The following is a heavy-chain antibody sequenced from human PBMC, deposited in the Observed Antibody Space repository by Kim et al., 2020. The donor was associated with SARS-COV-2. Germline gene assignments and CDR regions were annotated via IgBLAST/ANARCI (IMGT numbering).Heavy chain of an antibody. Sequence: PSLKSRVTISVDTSKNQFSLKLSSVTAADTAVYYCARAGPGRYYYYGMDVWGQGTTVTVSS. V-gene: IGHV4-31*02. CDR3: ARAGPGRYYYYGMDV. J-gene: IGHJ6*02. D-gene: IGHD3-10*01.